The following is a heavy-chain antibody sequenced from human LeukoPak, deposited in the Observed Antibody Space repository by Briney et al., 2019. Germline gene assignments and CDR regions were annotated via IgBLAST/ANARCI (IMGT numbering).Heavy chain of an antibody. CDR2: IKQDGSEK. CDR3: ARVLRRCMDY. J-gene: IGHJ4*02. CDR1: GFTFSSYC. Sequence: GGSLRLSCAASGFTFSSYCMSWVSQAPGKGLEWVANIKQDGSEKYYVDSVKGRFTISRDNAKNSLYLQMNSLRAEDTAVYYCARVLRRCMDYWGQGTLVTVSS. V-gene: IGHV3-7*03.